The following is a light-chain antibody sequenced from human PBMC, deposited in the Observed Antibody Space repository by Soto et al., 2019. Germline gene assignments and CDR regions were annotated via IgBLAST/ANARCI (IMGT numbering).Light chain of an antibody. J-gene: IGKJ4*01. CDR3: QQYLTLPLT. CDR2: DAT. V-gene: IGKV1-33*01. Sequence: DIQMTQSPSSLSASVGDRVTITCRASQDITNYLSWYQQRPGKAPQLLIYDATNLEAGVASRFRGIAYTTYFTFTISPRHPKDPATSFGQQYLTLPLTFGGGTKVEIK. CDR1: QDITNY.